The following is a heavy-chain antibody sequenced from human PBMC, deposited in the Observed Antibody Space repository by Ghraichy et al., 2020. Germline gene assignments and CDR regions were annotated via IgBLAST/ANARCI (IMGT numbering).Heavy chain of an antibody. J-gene: IGHJ4*02. CDR2: ISSSGSTI. V-gene: IGHV3-48*03. CDR1: GFTFSSYE. CDR3: ARAGRDSYGIFDY. Sequence: GGSLRLSCAASGFTFSSYEMNWVRQAPGKGLEWVSYISSSGSTIYYADSVKGRFTISRDNAKNSLYLQMNSLRAEDTAVYYCARAGRDSYGIFDYWGQGTLVTVSS. D-gene: IGHD5-18*01.